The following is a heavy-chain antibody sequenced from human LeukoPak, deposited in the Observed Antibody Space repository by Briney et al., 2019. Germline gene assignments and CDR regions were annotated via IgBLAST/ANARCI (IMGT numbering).Heavy chain of an antibody. D-gene: IGHD3-9*01. CDR1: GLTQRSYE. CDR3: ARKYTDWLGY. V-gene: IGHV3-48*03. CDR2: NSSSGRNI. Sequence: GGSLTLLCALSGLTQRSYEMNWVPAAPGKGVVWVSYNSSSGRNIYYAVSVKGRFNISRDNAKDSLYLQMNSLRAEDTAGYYCARKYTDWLGYWGQGTLVTVSS. J-gene: IGHJ4*02.